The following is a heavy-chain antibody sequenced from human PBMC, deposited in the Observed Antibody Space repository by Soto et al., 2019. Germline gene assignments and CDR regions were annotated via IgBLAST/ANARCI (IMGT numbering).Heavy chain of an antibody. CDR1: GFTFSNYV. J-gene: IGHJ6*02. D-gene: IGHD2-2*01. Sequence: PGGSLRLSCAASGFTFSNYVMSWVRQAPGKGLEWVSNISYDGSSKHYLDSVKGRFTISRDNSKNTLFLQMNSLGAEDTALYYCAKADKSSSFYYYGLDVWGQGTTVTVSS. V-gene: IGHV3-30*18. CDR2: ISYDGSSK. CDR3: AKADKSSSFYYYGLDV.